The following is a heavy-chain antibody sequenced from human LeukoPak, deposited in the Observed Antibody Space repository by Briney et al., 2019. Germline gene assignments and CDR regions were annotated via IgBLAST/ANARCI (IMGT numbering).Heavy chain of an antibody. CDR3: ARHYKQWLVFDY. D-gene: IGHD6-19*01. CDR1: GGSISSYY. V-gene: IGHV4-59*08. J-gene: IGHJ4*02. Sequence: PSETLSLTCPFSGGSISSYYWSWIRQPPGKGLEWIGYIYYSGNTNYNPSLKSRVTISVDTSKNQFSLKLSSVTAADTAVYYCARHYKQWLVFDYWGQGTLVTVSS. CDR2: IYYSGNT.